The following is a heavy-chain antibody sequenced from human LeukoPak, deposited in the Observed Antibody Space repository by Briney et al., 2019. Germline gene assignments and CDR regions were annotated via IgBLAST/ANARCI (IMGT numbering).Heavy chain of an antibody. Sequence: PGGSLRLSCAASGVPFSGYSMNWVRQAPGKGLEWVSYISGSSSIIYYADSVKGRFTISRDNAKNSLYLQMNSLRAEDTAVYYCARDSRVRGVIRPFDYWGQGTLVTVSS. CDR3: ARDSRVRGVIRPFDY. CDR2: ISGSSSII. J-gene: IGHJ4*02. V-gene: IGHV3-48*04. D-gene: IGHD3-10*01. CDR1: GVPFSGYS.